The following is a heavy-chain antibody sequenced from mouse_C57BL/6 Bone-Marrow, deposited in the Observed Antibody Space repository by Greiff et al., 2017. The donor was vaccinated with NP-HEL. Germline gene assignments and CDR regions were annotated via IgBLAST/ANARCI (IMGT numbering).Heavy chain of an antibody. Sequence: DVMLVESGGGLVQPGGSLKLSCAASGFTFSDYGMAWVRQAPRKGPEWVAFISNLAYSIYYADTVTGRFTISRENAKNTLYLEMSSLRSEDTTMYYCARHRIYYDYDDAMDYWGQGTSVTVSS. V-gene: IGHV5-15*01. J-gene: IGHJ4*01. CDR1: GFTFSDYG. CDR3: ARHRIYYDYDDAMDY. D-gene: IGHD2-4*01. CDR2: ISNLAYSI.